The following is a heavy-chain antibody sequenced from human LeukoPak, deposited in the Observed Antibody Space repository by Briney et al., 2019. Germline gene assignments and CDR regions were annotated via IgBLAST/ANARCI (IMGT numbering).Heavy chain of an antibody. CDR1: GFTFSSYA. D-gene: IGHD2-2*02. Sequence: GGSLRLSCAASGFTFSSYAMSWVRQAPGKGLECVSAISGSGGSTYYADSVKGRFTISRDNSKNTLYLQMNSLRAEDTAVYYCAKEIFGVPAAISAYWGQRTLVTVSS. CDR2: ISGSGGST. V-gene: IGHV3-23*01. CDR3: AKEIFGVPAAISAY. J-gene: IGHJ4*02.